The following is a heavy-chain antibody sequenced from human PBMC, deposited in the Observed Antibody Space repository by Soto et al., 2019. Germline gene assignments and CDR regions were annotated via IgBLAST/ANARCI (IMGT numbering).Heavy chain of an antibody. J-gene: IGHJ4*02. Sequence: SETLSLTCDVSGYSISSGYRWGWIRQPPGKGLEWIGNIYHSGTTSYNPSLKSRVTVSVDTSKNQISLNLTSVTAADTAIYYCARDFFGNHYFDYWGQGXLVTVSS. CDR3: ARDFFGNHYFDY. D-gene: IGHD3-10*01. CDR2: IYHSGTT. CDR1: GYSISSGYR. V-gene: IGHV4-38-2*02.